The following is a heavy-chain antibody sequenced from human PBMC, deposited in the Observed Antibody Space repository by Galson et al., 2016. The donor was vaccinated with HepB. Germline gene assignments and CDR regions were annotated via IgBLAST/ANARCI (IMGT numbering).Heavy chain of an antibody. Sequence: SLRLSCAASGFTFSTYAMSWVRQAPGKGLEWVGRIKSKADGETIDYGTPVKGRFSISGDDKKNTLYLQMNDLKTEDTAVYYCGRIWAGSALGMSVWGQGTTVIVSS. CDR2: IKSKADGETI. D-gene: IGHD3-10*01. CDR3: GRIWAGSALGMSV. CDR1: GFTFSTYA. J-gene: IGHJ6*02. V-gene: IGHV3-15*01.